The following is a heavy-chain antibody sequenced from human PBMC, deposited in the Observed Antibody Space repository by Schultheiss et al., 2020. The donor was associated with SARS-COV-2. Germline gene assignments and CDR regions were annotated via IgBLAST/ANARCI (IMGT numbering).Heavy chain of an antibody. J-gene: IGHJ6*02. D-gene: IGHD2-2*01. Sequence: SVKVSCKASGGTFSSYAISWVRQAPGQGLEWMGRIIPILGIANYAQKFQGRVTVTRDTSTSTVYMELRSLRSDDTAVYYCARGRESQWYQLLWGYYYGMDVWGQGTTVTVSS. CDR2: IIPILGIA. CDR3: ARGRESQWYQLLWGYYYGMDV. V-gene: IGHV1-69*04. CDR1: GGTFSSYA.